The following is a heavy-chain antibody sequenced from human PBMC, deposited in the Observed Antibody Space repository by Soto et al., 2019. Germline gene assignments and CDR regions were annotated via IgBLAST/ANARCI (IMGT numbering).Heavy chain of an antibody. CDR1: GASINNYH. Sequence: QVQLQESGPGLLKPSETLSLTCTVSGASINNYHWTWIRQPPGKGLEWIAYIYYTGITNFNPSLTSRVTIXMDXSXNQFSLKLRSVTAADTAVYFCATLRGLGVVSPYFDYWGQGLMVTVSS. J-gene: IGHJ4*02. CDR2: IYYTGIT. CDR3: ATLRGLGVVSPYFDY. D-gene: IGHD3-10*01. V-gene: IGHV4-59*08.